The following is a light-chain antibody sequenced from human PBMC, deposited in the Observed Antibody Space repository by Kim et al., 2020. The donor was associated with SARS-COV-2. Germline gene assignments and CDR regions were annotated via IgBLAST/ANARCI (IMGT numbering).Light chain of an antibody. CDR3: QQYNTWPLT. V-gene: IGKV3-15*01. Sequence: GSPGERAALSGRASQSIDNKLAWYQQKGGLPPRLLIYAASTRATGIPARFSGSGSGTEFTLTISSLQSEDFAVYYCQQYNTWPLTFGGGTKVDIK. CDR2: AAS. CDR1: QSIDNK. J-gene: IGKJ4*01.